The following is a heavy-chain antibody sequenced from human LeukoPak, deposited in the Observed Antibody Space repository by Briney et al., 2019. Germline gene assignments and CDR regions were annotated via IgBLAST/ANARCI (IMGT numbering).Heavy chain of an antibody. CDR2: INHSGRT. Sequence: SETLSLTCAVYGGSFSGYYWTWIRQPPGKGLEWIGEINHSGRTNYNPSLKSRVTISVDTSKNQFSLKLSSVTAADTAVYYCARDRRYYDSSGYYRYFDYWGQGTLVTVSS. CDR1: GGSFSGYY. CDR3: ARDRRYYDSSGYYRYFDY. V-gene: IGHV4-34*01. D-gene: IGHD3-22*01. J-gene: IGHJ4*02.